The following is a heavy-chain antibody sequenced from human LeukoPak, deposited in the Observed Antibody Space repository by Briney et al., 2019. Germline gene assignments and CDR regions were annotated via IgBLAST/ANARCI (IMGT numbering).Heavy chain of an antibody. D-gene: IGHD2-8*02. V-gene: IGHV3-23*01. Sequence: PGGSLRLSCDASGFTFSTFAMIWVRQPPGKGLEWVSSIFPSGGEIHYADSVRGRFTISRDNSKSTLSLQMNSLRAEDTAIYYCAAYRQVLLPFESWGQGTLVTVSP. CDR1: GFTFSTFA. CDR3: AAYRQVLLPFES. J-gene: IGHJ4*02. CDR2: IFPSGGEI.